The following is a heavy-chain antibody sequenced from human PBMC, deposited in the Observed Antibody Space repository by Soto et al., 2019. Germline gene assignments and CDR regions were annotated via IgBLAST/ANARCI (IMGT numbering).Heavy chain of an antibody. J-gene: IGHJ4*02. V-gene: IGHV1-69*01. D-gene: IGHD3-22*01. CDR3: ARGGHYYDSSGYYYPDY. CDR2: IIPIFGTA. CDR1: GGTFSSYA. Sequence: QVQLVQSGAEVKKPGSSVKVSCKASGGTFSSYAISWVRQAPGQGLEWMGGIIPIFGTANYAQKIQGRVTITADESKSTAYMELSSLRSEDTAVYYCARGGHYYDSSGYYYPDYWGQGTLVTVSS.